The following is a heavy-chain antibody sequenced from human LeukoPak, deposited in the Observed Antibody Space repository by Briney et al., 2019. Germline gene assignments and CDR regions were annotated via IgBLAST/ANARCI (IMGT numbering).Heavy chain of an antibody. J-gene: IGHJ6*02. V-gene: IGHV3-11*01. CDR2: ITGSGNSK. Sequence: GGSLRLSCAASGFTFSDYYMTWIRQAPGKGPEWLSYITGSGNSKYYADSVRGRSTISRDNAKNSLYLQMDSLRAEDTAVYYCARGNYGMDVWGRGTSVTVSS. CDR3: ARGNYGMDV. CDR1: GFTFSDYY.